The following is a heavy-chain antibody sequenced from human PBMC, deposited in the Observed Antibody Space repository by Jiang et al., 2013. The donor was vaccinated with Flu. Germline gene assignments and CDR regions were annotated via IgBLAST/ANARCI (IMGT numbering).Heavy chain of an antibody. J-gene: IGHJ6*03. V-gene: IGHV1-69*06. D-gene: IGHD2-15*01. Sequence: SGAEVKKPGSSVKVSCKASGGTFNNYAISWVRQAPGQGLEWMGGIIPIFGTADYAQKFQGRVTITADKSTSTAYMELSSLRSEDTAVYYCARSAGGVVVAATPPRHYFFYYMDVWGKGTTVTVSS. CDR3: ARSAGGVVVAATPPRHYFFYYMDV. CDR2: IIPIFGTA. CDR1: GGTFNNYA.